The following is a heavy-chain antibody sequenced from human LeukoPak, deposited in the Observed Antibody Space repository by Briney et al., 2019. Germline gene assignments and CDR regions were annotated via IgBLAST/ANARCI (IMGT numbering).Heavy chain of an antibody. CDR3: AELGITMIGGV. V-gene: IGHV3-48*03. CDR2: ISSSGSTI. J-gene: IGHJ4*02. Sequence: GGSLRLSYAASGFTFSSYEMNWVRQAPGKGLEWVSYISSSGSTIYYADSVKGRFTITRDNAKNSLYLQMNSLRAEDTAVYYCAELGITMIGGVWGQGTLVTVSS. CDR1: GFTFSSYE. D-gene: IGHD3-10*02.